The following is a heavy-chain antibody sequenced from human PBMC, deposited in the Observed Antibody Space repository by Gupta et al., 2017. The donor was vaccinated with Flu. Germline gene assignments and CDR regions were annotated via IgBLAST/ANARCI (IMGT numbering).Heavy chain of an antibody. D-gene: IGHD6-13*01. V-gene: IGHV3-11*05. CDR3: ARTLYSSSSFDF. Sequence: QVKLEESGGGLVRPGGSLRVSCAASGFSFSDYYMSWIRQVPGKGLEWISYISSDSAHTNYADSVRGRFTISRDNAENSLYLQMNSLRVEDTAVYYCARTLYSSSSFDFWDQGTLVTVSS. CDR2: ISSDSAHT. CDR1: GFSFSDYY. J-gene: IGHJ4*02.